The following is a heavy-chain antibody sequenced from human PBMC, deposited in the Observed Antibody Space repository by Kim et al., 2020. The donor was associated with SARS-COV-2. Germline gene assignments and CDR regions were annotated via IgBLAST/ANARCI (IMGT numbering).Heavy chain of an antibody. Sequence: GGSLRLSCAASGFTFSSYGMHWVRQAPGKGLEWVAVISYDGSNKYYADSVKGRFTISRDNSKNTLYLQMNSLRAEDTAVYYCAKVVLAGGGRSPGDHDHYYYYGMDVWGQGTTVTVSS. V-gene: IGHV3-30*18. CDR3: AKVVLAGGGRSPGDHDHYYYYGMDV. CDR2: ISYDGSNK. CDR1: GFTFSSYG. D-gene: IGHD1-26*01. J-gene: IGHJ6*02.